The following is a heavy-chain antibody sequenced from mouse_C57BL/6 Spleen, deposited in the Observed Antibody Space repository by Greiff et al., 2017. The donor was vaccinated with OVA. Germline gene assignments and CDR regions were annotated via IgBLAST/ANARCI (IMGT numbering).Heavy chain of an antibody. CDR2: IYPGDGDT. D-gene: IGHD2-5*01. CDR3: ARDSNHYYFDY. V-gene: IGHV1-80*01. J-gene: IGHJ2*01. Sequence: VQLQQSGAELVKPGASVKISCKASGYAFSSYWMNWVKQRPGKGLEWIGQIYPGDGDTNYNGKFKGKATLTADKSSSTAYMQLSSLTSEDSAVYFCARDSNHYYFDYWGQGTTLTVSS. CDR1: GYAFSSYW.